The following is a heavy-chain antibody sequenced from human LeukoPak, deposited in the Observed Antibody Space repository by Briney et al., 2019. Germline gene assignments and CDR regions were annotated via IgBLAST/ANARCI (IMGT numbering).Heavy chain of an antibody. CDR2: TYYRSKWYN. CDR1: GDSVSSNSAG. D-gene: IGHD3-16*01. Sequence: SQTLSLTCAIAGDSVSSNSAGWDWIRQSPSRGLEWLGRTYYRSKWYNDYAVSVKSRITINPDTSKNQVSLQLNSVTPEDTAVYYCAKGGGAFDIWGQGTMVTVSS. CDR3: AKGGGAFDI. J-gene: IGHJ3*02. V-gene: IGHV6-1*01.